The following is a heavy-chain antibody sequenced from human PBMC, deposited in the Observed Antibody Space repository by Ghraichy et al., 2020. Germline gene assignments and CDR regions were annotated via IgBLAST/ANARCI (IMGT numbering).Heavy chain of an antibody. D-gene: IGHD6-13*01. CDR3: ARGYYSSSWYGWRSAFDI. CDR1: GGSFSGYY. CDR2: INHSGST. V-gene: IGHV4-34*01. Sequence: SETLSLTCAVYGGSFSGYYWSWIRQPPGKGLEWIGEINHSGSTNYNPSLKSRVTISVDTSKNQFSLKLSSVTAADTAVYYCARGYYSSSWYGWRSAFDIWGQGTMVTVSS. J-gene: IGHJ3*02.